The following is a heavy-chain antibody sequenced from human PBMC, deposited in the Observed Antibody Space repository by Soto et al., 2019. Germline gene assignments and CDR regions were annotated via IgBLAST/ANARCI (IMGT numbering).Heavy chain of an antibody. CDR2: IYYSEST. Sequence: SETLSLTCTVSGGSISSYYWSWMRQPPGKGLEWIGYIYYSESTNYNPSLKSRVTISVDTSKNQFSLKLSSVTAADTAVYYCARSLDYCSGGSCSPPGYWGQGTLVTVSS. V-gene: IGHV4-59*01. CDR3: ARSLDYCSGGSCSPPGY. J-gene: IGHJ4*02. D-gene: IGHD2-15*01. CDR1: GGSISSYY.